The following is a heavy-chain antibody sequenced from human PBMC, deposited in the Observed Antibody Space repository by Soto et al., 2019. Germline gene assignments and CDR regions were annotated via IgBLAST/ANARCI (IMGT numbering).Heavy chain of an antibody. CDR2: IKQDGSEK. J-gene: IGHJ3*02. CDR3: ARVPYYDILTGYPDAFDI. V-gene: IGHV3-7*01. D-gene: IGHD3-9*01. CDR1: GFTFSSYW. Sequence: GGSLRLSCAASGFTFSSYWMSWVGQAPGKGLEWVANIKQDGSEKYYVDSVKGRFTISRDNAKNSLYLQMNSLRAEDTAVYYCARVPYYDILTGYPDAFDIWGQGTMVTVXS.